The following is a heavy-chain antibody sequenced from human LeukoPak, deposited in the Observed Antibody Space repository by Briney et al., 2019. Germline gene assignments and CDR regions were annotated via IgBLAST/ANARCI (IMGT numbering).Heavy chain of an antibody. D-gene: IGHD2-2*01. Sequence: SETLSLTCAVYGGSFSGYYWSWIRQPPGKGLEWIGEINHSGSTNYNPSLKSRVTISVDTSRNQFSLKLSSVTAADTAVYYCARGGAGYCSSTSCYWFDPWGQGTLVTVSS. J-gene: IGHJ5*02. CDR3: ARGGAGYCSSTSCYWFDP. CDR1: GGSFSGYY. CDR2: INHSGST. V-gene: IGHV4-34*01.